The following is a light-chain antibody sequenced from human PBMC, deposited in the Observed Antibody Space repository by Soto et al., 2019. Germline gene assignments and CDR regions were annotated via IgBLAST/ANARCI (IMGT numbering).Light chain of an antibody. CDR1: QSVKTF. CDR2: DAS. J-gene: IGKJ5*01. V-gene: IGKV3-11*01. CDR3: QQRSNWPPIT. Sequence: EIVLTQSPATLSLSPGQRATLSCSASQSVKTFLVWYQHRPGQAPRVLIYDASHRASGIPARCSGSGSGTDFTLTISSLEPEDAALYYCQQRSNWPPITFGQGTRLEIK.